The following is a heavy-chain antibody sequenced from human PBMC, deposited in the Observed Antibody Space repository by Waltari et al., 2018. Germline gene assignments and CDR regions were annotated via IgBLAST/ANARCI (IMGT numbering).Heavy chain of an antibody. CDR2: IYHSGST. Sequence: QLQLQESGSGLVKPSQTLSLTCAVSGGSISSGGYSWSWIRQPPGTGLAWIGYIYHSGSTYYNPSRKSRVTISVDRSKNQFSLKLSSVTAADTAVYYCARESGDFWSGRYYYMDVWGKGTTVTISS. D-gene: IGHD3-3*01. CDR1: GGSISSGGYS. V-gene: IGHV4-30-2*01. J-gene: IGHJ6*03. CDR3: ARESGDFWSGRYYYMDV.